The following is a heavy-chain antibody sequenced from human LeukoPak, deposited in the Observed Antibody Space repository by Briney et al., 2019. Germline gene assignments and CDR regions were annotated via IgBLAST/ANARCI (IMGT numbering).Heavy chain of an antibody. Sequence: GESLKISCKGSGYSFNTYWIGWARQMPGKGLEWMGIIYAGDSDTRYSPSFQGQVTMSVDKSINTAYLQWSSLRASDTAMYFCARRQGSSNTACPPDYWGQGTLVTVSS. V-gene: IGHV5-51*01. CDR3: ARRQGSSNTACPPDY. J-gene: IGHJ4*02. CDR2: IYAGDSDT. CDR1: GYSFNTYW. D-gene: IGHD2-2*01.